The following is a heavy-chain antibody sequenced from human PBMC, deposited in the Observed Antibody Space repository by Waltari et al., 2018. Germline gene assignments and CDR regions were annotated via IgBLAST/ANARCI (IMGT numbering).Heavy chain of an antibody. D-gene: IGHD3-22*01. CDR2: MRSKTYGETA. Sequence: EVQLVESGGGLAQPGRSLSLSCSGSGFSVGSFAISWFRQAPGKGLEWVGFMRSKTYGETAQYAASVKGRFSISRDDSKNIAHLQMNSLKTEDTAVYYCARGEYSSAYWGQGTRVTVSS. CDR1: GFSVGSFA. V-gene: IGHV3-49*03. CDR3: ARGEYSSAY. J-gene: IGHJ4*02.